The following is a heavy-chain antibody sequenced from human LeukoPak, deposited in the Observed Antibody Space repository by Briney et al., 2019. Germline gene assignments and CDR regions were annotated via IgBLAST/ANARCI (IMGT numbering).Heavy chain of an antibody. Sequence: PSETLSLTCTVSGGSISNNNYYWGWIRQPPGKGLEWIGSIYYSGSTYYNASLKSRVTISVDTSKNQFSLQLNSVTPEDTAVYYCAREGLGTMFDYWGQGTLVTVSS. CDR3: AREGLGTMFDY. J-gene: IGHJ4*02. D-gene: IGHD3-10*01. CDR2: IYYSGST. CDR1: GGSISNNNYY. V-gene: IGHV4-39*07.